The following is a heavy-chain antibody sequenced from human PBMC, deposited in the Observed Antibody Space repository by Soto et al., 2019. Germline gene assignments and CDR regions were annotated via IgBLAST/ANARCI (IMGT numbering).Heavy chain of an antibody. CDR2: ISSSGSTI. Sequence: GGSLRLSCAASGFTFSDYYMSWIRQAPGKGLEWVSYISSSGSTIYYADFVKGRFTISRDNAKNSLYLQMNILRAEDTAVYYCAREWYYIWGSYRSCYYYYMDVWGKGTTVTVSS. J-gene: IGHJ6*03. CDR1: GFTFSDYY. V-gene: IGHV3-11*01. CDR3: AREWYYIWGSYRSCYYYYMDV. D-gene: IGHD3-16*02.